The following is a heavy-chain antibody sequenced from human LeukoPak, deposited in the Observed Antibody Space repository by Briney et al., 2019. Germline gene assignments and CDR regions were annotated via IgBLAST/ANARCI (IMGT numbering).Heavy chain of an antibody. J-gene: IGHJ4*02. CDR3: ATDGIAAAGTAPLF. V-gene: IGHV1-24*01. Sequence: ASVKVSCKASGYSFTGYYMHWVRQAPGQGLEWMGGFDPEDGETIYAQKFQGRVTMTEDTSTDTAYMELSSLRSEDTAVYYCATDGIAAAGTAPLFWGQGTLVTVSS. CDR2: FDPEDGET. CDR1: GYSFTGYY. D-gene: IGHD6-13*01.